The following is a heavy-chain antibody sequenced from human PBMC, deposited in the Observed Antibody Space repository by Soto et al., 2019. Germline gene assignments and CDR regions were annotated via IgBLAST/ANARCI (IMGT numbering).Heavy chain of an antibody. CDR3: VKGSDVARQELDY. Sequence: PGGSLRLSCAASGFTFSSYGMHWVRQAPGKGLEWVAVISYDGSNKYYADSVKGRFTISRDNAKNTLYLQMNSLRVEDTAVYYCVKGSDVARQELDYWGQGTLVTVSS. D-gene: IGHD3-3*01. CDR1: GFTFSSYG. J-gene: IGHJ4*02. V-gene: IGHV3-30*18. CDR2: ISYDGSNK.